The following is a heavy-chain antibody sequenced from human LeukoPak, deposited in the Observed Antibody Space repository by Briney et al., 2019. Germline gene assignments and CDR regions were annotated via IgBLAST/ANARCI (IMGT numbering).Heavy chain of an antibody. J-gene: IGHJ5*02. V-gene: IGHV3-7*01. D-gene: IGHD6-13*01. CDR1: GFTFSNYW. Sequence: GGSLRLSCVASGFTFSNYWMTWVRQAPGKGLEWVANIKQDGSEKYYVDSVRGRFTISRDNAKNSLYLQVISLRAKDTAVYYCAREISSWYRTEGRFDPWGQGTLATVSS. CDR2: IKQDGSEK. CDR3: AREISSWYRTEGRFDP.